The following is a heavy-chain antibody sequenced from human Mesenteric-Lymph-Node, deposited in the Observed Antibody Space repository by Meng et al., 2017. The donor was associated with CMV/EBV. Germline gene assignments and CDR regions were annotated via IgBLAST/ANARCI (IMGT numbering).Heavy chain of an antibody. J-gene: IGHJ4*02. D-gene: IGHD3-10*01. CDR2: IYHSGST. CDR1: GYSISSVYY. CDR3: ARLRAGSVDY. V-gene: IGHV4-38-2*02. Sequence: SETLSLTCTVSGYSISSVYYWDWIRQPPGKGLEWIGSIYHSGSTDYNPSLKSRVTISVDTSKNQFSLKLNSVTAADTAVYYCARLRAGSVDYWGQGTLVTVSS.